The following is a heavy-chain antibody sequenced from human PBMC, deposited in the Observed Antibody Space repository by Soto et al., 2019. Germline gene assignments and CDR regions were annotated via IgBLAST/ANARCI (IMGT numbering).Heavy chain of an antibody. Sequence: GGSLRLSCAASGFTFSSYAMTWVRQAPGKGLEWVSGITGSGGGTYYSDSVKGRFTISRDNSKNTLYLQMSSLRAEDTALYYCAKDKYYDWGQGTVVTVSS. V-gene: IGHV3-23*01. J-gene: IGHJ4*02. CDR1: GFTFSSYA. CDR3: AKDKYYD. D-gene: IGHD3-22*01. CDR2: ITGSGGGT.